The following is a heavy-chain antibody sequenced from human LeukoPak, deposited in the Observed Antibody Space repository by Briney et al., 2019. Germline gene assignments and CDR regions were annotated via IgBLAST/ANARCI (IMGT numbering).Heavy chain of an antibody. J-gene: IGHJ5*02. Sequence: GGSLRLSCAASGFTFSSYSMNWVRQATGKGLEWVSYISSSSTIYYADSVKGRFTISRDNAKNSLYLQMNSLRDEDTAVYYCARAASYYDSSGYYSWGQGTLVTVSS. CDR2: ISSSSTI. CDR1: GFTFSSYS. V-gene: IGHV3-48*02. D-gene: IGHD3-22*01. CDR3: ARAASYYDSSGYYS.